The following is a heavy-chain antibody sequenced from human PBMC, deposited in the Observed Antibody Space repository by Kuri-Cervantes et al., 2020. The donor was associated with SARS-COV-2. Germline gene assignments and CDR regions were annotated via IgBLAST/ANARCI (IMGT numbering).Heavy chain of an antibody. V-gene: IGHV1-18*01. Sequence: ASVKVSCKASGYTFTSYGISWVGQAPGQGLERMGWISAYNGNTNYAQKLQGRVTMTTDTSTSTAYMELRSLRSDDTAVYYCATGPEQWRATGGAKDYYYYYMDVWGKGTTVTVSS. CDR1: GYTFTSYG. J-gene: IGHJ6*03. D-gene: IGHD6-19*01. CDR2: ISAYNGNT. CDR3: ATGPEQWRATGGAKDYYYYYMDV.